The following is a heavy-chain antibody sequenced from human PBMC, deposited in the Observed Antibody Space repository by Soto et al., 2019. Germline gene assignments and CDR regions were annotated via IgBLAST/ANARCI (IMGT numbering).Heavy chain of an antibody. CDR3: TRDHDDSSGYYYVRPDY. J-gene: IGHJ4*02. Sequence: LRLSCTASGFTFGDYAMSWFRQAPGKGLEWVGFIRSKAYGGTTEYAASVKGRFTISRDDSKSIAYLQMNSLKTEDTAVYYCTRDHDDSSGYYYVRPDYWGQGTLVTVSS. CDR2: IRSKAYGGTT. V-gene: IGHV3-49*03. CDR1: GFTFGDYA. D-gene: IGHD3-22*01.